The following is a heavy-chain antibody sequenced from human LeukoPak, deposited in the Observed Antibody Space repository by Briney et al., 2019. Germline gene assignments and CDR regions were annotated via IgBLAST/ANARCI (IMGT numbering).Heavy chain of an antibody. J-gene: IGHJ5*02. Sequence: ASVKVSCKASGYTFTGYYMHWVRQAPGQGLGWMGWINPNSGGTNYAQKFQGRVTMTRDTSISTAYMELSRLRSDDTAVYYCARDLDYYDSSGYYYWFDPWGQGTLVTVSS. CDR1: GYTFTGYY. V-gene: IGHV1-2*02. CDR3: ARDLDYYDSSGYYYWFDP. CDR2: INPNSGGT. D-gene: IGHD3-22*01.